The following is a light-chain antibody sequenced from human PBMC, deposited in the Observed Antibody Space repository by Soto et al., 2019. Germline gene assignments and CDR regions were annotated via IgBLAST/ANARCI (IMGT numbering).Light chain of an antibody. V-gene: IGKV3-15*01. Sequence: EIVMTQSPATLSVSPGERATLSCRASQSVSSNLAWYQQKPGQAPRLLIYGVSTRATGIPARFSGSGSGTEFTLTISSLQSEDFAVYYCQQYNNWPLTFGGGTKV. CDR3: QQYNNWPLT. J-gene: IGKJ4*01. CDR1: QSVSSN. CDR2: GVS.